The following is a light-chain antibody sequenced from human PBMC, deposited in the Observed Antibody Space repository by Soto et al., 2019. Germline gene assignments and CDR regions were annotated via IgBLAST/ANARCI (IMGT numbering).Light chain of an antibody. J-gene: IGKJ1*01. Sequence: DIQMTQSPSTLSASVGDRVTITCRASQSISNWVAWYQQKPGKAPKILIYGASNLESGVPSRFIGSGSGTEFTLTISSLQPDVFAIYYCQQYSAEWTFGQGTKVEIK. CDR3: QQYSAEWT. CDR1: QSISNW. CDR2: GAS. V-gene: IGKV1-5*01.